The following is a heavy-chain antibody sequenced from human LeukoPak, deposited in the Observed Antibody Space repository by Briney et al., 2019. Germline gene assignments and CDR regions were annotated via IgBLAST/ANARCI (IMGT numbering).Heavy chain of an antibody. J-gene: IGHJ4*02. D-gene: IGHD6-19*01. CDR2: INHSGST. V-gene: IGHV4-34*01. Sequence: SETLSLTCAVYGGSFSGYYWSWIRQPPGKGLEWIEEINHSGSTNYNPSLKSRVTISVDTSKNQFSLKLSSVTAADTAVYYCARVIAVAAFDYWGQGTLVTVSS. CDR3: ARVIAVAAFDY. CDR1: GGSFSGYY.